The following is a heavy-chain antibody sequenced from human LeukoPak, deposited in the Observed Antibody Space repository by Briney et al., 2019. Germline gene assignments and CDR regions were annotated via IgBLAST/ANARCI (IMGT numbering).Heavy chain of an antibody. V-gene: IGHV3-7*01. CDR3: ARVDSSRGYYFDY. CDR2: IKQDGSEK. CDR1: GFSFSSNW. Sequence: GGSLRLSCAASGFSFSSNWMSWVRQAPGKGLEWVANIKQDGSEKNYVDSVKGRFPISRDNAKNSLYLQMNSLRAEDTAVYYCARVDSSRGYYFDYWGQGTPATVSS. D-gene: IGHD3-22*01. J-gene: IGHJ4*02.